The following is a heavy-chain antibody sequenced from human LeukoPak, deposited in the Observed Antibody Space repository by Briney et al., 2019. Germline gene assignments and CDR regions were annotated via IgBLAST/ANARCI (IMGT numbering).Heavy chain of an antibody. Sequence: GESLQISCKGSGNSFPNYWIAWVRPRSGKGLEWMGIIYPGDSDTRYSPSFQGQVTISADRSLSTAYLQWSSLKASDTAIYYCARSGPRYYFDSWGQGTLVTVSA. CDR1: GNSFPNYW. CDR3: ARSGPRYYFDS. V-gene: IGHV5-51*01. CDR2: IYPGDSDT. D-gene: IGHD3-10*01. J-gene: IGHJ4*02.